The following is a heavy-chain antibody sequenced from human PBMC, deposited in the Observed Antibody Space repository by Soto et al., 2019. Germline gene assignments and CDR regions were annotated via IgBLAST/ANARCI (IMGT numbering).Heavy chain of an antibody. Sequence: PGGSLRLSCAASGFTFSSYAMSWVRQAPGKGLEWVSAISGGGGSTYYADSVKGRFTISRDNSKNTLYLQMNSLRAEDTAVYYCAKDGRRRDLPADYWGQGALVTVSS. J-gene: IGHJ4*02. V-gene: IGHV3-23*01. CDR1: GFTFSSYA. CDR3: AKDGRRRDLPADY. CDR2: ISGGGGST. D-gene: IGHD2-15*01.